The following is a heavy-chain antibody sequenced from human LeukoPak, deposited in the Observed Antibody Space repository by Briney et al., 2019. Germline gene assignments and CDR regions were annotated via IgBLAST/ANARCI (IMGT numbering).Heavy chain of an antibody. J-gene: IGHJ4*02. CDR1: GGSISSYY. Sequence: PSETLSLTCTVSGGSISSYYWSWIRQPAGKGLEWIGRIYTSGSTNYNPSLKSRVTMSVDTSKNQFSLKLSSVTAADTAVYYCARYSSSSGVGYFDYWGQGTLVTVSS. CDR3: ARYSSSSGVGYFDY. V-gene: IGHV4-4*07. CDR2: IYTSGST. D-gene: IGHD6-6*01.